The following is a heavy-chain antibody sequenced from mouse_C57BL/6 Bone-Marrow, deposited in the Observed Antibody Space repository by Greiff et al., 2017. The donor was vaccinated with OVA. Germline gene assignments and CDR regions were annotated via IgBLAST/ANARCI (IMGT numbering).Heavy chain of an antibody. CDR1: GYTFTNYW. CDR3: VRRDYYCSSYCDF. V-gene: IGHV1-63*01. J-gene: IGHJ2*01. Sequence: QVQLKQSGAELVRPGTSVKMSCKASGYTFTNYWIGWAKQRPGHGLEWIGDIHPGGGYTNYNEKFKDKATLTADKSSSTAYMQFSSLTSEDSAIYYCVRRDYYCSSYCDFWGRGTTLTVSS. D-gene: IGHD1-1*01. CDR2: IHPGGGYT.